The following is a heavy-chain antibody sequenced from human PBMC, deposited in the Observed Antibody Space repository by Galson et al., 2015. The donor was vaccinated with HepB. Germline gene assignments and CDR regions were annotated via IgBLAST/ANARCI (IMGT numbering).Heavy chain of an antibody. CDR1: GFPFSNNG. Sequence: SLRLSCAASGFPFSNNGMHWVCQAPGKGLEWVAVTSNDETFKKYADSVKGRFTISRDNSKNTLYLQLNSLRPDDTAVYYCVKGCEVGCKTIVLDPWGQGTLVTVSS. CDR3: VKGCEVGCKTIVLDP. D-gene: IGHD3-22*01. J-gene: IGHJ5*02. CDR2: TSNDETFK. V-gene: IGHV3-30*18.